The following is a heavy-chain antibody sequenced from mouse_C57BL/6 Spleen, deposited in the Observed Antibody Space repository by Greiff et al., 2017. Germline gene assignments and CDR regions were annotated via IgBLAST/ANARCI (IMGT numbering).Heavy chain of an antibody. Sequence: QVQLQQPGAELVRPGTSVKLSCKASGYTFTSYWMHWVKQRPGQGLEWIGVIDPSDSYTNYNQKFKGKATLTVDTSSSTAYMQLSSLTSEDSAVYDCAHSLSVARRDYWGQGTTLTVSS. CDR3: AHSLSVARRDY. CDR1: GYTFTSYW. D-gene: IGHD1-1*01. V-gene: IGHV1-59*01. CDR2: IDPSDSYT. J-gene: IGHJ2*01.